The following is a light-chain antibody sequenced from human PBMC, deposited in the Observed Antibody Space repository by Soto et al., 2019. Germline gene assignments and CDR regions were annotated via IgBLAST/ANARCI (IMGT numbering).Light chain of an antibody. V-gene: IGKV1-5*01. Sequence: DIRRTHAPPTLAASVGDRGTITCVASEPISSWLAWYHQKQGKAPKLLIYDASNLESGVTSRFSGSGSGTEFTLTISRLQPEDFGIYYCQQYENYWTFGQGTKVDIK. CDR1: EPISSW. J-gene: IGKJ1*01. CDR3: QQYENYWT. CDR2: DAS.